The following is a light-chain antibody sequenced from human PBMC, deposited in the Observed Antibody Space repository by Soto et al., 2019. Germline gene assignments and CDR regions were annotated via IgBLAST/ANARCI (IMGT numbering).Light chain of an antibody. CDR1: QSISSW. CDR3: QQRGNWPPEYT. Sequence: DIQMTQSPSTLSASVGDRVTITCRASQSISSWLAWYQQKPGKAPNLLIYKASSLENGVPSRFSGSGSGTEFTLTISSLQPDDFAVYYCQQRGNWPPEYTFGQGTKLEIK. V-gene: IGKV1-5*03. CDR2: KAS. J-gene: IGKJ2*01.